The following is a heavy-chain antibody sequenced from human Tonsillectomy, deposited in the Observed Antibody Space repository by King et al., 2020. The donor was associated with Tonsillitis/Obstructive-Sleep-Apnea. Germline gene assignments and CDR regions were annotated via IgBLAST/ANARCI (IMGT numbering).Heavy chain of an antibody. V-gene: IGHV3-15*01. D-gene: IGHD6-6*01. J-gene: IGHJ6*03. CDR2: IKSKTDGGTT. CDR3: TSDRRSAYMDV. Sequence: VQLVQSGGGLVKPGGSLRLSCAASGFTFSNAWMSWVRQAPGKGLEWVGRIKSKTDGGTTDYAAPVKGRFTISRDDSKNTLSLQMNSLKTEDTAVYYCTSDRRSAYMDVLGKGTTVTVSS. CDR1: GFTFSNAW.